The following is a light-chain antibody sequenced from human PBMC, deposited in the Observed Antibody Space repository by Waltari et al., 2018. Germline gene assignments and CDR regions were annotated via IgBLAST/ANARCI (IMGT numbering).Light chain of an antibody. J-gene: IGKJ5*01. V-gene: IGKV1-33*01. CDR3: QQYDNLIT. Sequence: DIQMTQSPSPLSASVGDRVTITCQASQDISNYLNWYQQKPGKAPKLLIYDASNLETGVPSRFSGSGSGTDFTFTISSLQPEDIATYYCQQYDNLITFGQGTRLEI. CDR1: QDISNY. CDR2: DAS.